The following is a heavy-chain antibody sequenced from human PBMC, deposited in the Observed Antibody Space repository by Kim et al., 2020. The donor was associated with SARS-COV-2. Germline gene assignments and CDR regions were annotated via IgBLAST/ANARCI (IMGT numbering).Heavy chain of an antibody. V-gene: IGHV4-4*07. D-gene: IGHD6-19*01. CDR1: GGSIGTYY. Sequence: SETLFLTCTVSGGSIGTYYWNWIRQPAGKGLEWIGHIYTTGRTNYNPSLKSRVTMSVDTSKNQFSLKLSSMTAADTAVYYCARGFVAGTKPHFYYGLDVWGQGTTVTVSS. CDR3: ARGFVAGTKPHFYYGLDV. CDR2: IYTTGRT. J-gene: IGHJ6*02.